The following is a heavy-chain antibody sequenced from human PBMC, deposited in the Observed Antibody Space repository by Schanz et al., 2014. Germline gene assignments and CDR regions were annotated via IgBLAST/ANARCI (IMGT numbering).Heavy chain of an antibody. CDR1: GYTFTSYG. V-gene: IGHV1-18*01. Sequence: QIQLVQSGPEVKKPGASVKVSCKASGYTFTSYGISWVRQAPGQGLEWMGWISAYNGNTKYPQKLQGRVTMTTDTSTSTAYMELRSLRSDDTAVYYCARDRRFFDRDDLYYFDSWGQGTLVTDSS. J-gene: IGHJ4*02. CDR3: ARDRRFFDRDDLYYFDS. CDR2: ISAYNGNT. D-gene: IGHD3-3*01.